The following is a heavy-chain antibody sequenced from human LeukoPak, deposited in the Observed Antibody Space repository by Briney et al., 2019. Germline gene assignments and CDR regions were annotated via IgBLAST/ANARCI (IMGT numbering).Heavy chain of an antibody. Sequence: PSETLSLTCAVSGDSISSSNWWSWVRQPPGKGLEWIGETHHSGRTNYNPSLKSRVTISVDKSKNQFSLNLSSVTAADTAVYYCARDARANYGAAFDIWGQGSMVTVSS. CDR3: ARDARANYGAAFDI. CDR1: GDSISSSNW. D-gene: IGHD4-17*01. V-gene: IGHV4-4*02. CDR2: THHSGRT. J-gene: IGHJ3*02.